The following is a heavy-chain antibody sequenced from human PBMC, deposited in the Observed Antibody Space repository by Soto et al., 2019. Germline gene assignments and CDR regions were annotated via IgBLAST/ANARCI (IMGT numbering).Heavy chain of an antibody. J-gene: IGHJ5*02. CDR3: ARDGCSGGSCYNNHNWFDP. D-gene: IGHD2-15*01. CDR1: GGSISSGGYY. CDR2: IYYSGST. V-gene: IGHV4-31*03. Sequence: QVQLQESGPGLVKPSQTLSLTCTVSGGSISSGGYYWSWIRQHPGKGLEWIGYIYYSGSTYYNPSLTSRVTISVETSKNQFSLKLSSVTAADTAVYYCARDGCSGGSCYNNHNWFDPWGQGTLVTVSS.